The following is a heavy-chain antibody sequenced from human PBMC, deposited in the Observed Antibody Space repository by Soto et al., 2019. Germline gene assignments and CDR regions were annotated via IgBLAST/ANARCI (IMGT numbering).Heavy chain of an antibody. CDR1: GGTFSSYA. V-gene: IGHV1-69*12. Sequence: QVQLVQSGAEVKKPGSSVKVSCKASGGTFSSYAISWVRQAPGQGLEWMGGILPIFGTADYAQKFQGRVTITAAESTSTAYMELSSLTSEDTAVYYCATPPEGGTAYYYSGMDVWGQGTTVTVS. CDR3: ATPPEGGTAYYYSGMDV. J-gene: IGHJ6*02. CDR2: ILPIFGTA. D-gene: IGHD3-16*01.